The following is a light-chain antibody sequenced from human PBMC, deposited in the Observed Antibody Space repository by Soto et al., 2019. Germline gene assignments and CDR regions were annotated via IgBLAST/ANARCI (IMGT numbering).Light chain of an antibody. CDR3: QQYNSWPLT. CDR2: DSS. CDR1: QSVHSN. V-gene: IGKV3-15*01. Sequence: EIVMTQSPASLSVSPGERATLSCRASQSVHSNLAWYLQNPGQAPRLLIYDSSTRATGIPARFSGSGSGTEFPLTISSLQSEDFAVYYCQQYNSWPLTFGQGTMVEIK. J-gene: IGKJ1*01.